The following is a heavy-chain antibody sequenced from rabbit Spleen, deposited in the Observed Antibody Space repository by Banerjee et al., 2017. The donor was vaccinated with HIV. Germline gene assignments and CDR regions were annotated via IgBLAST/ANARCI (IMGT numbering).Heavy chain of an antibody. V-gene: IGHV1S40*01. CDR3: ARDTSTSFSTYGMDL. Sequence: QSLEESGGDLVKPGTSLTLTCTASGFSFISGYYMCWVRQAPGKGLEWIACIATGDEATRYASWAKGRFTITRSTSLNTVTLQLTSLTAADTATYFCARDTSTSFSTYGMDLWGQGTLVTVS. J-gene: IGHJ6*01. CDR1: GFSFISGYY. CDR2: IATGDEAT. D-gene: IGHD1-1*01.